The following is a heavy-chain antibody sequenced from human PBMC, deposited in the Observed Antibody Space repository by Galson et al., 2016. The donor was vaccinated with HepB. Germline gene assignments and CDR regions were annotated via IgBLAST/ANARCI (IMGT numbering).Heavy chain of an antibody. CDR1: GFTFTDAW. CDR2: IKSKTDAGTT. Sequence: SLRLSCAASGFTFTDAWMSWVRQAPGKGLEWVGRIKSKTDAGTTDYAAPGKGRFTISRDDSRNTLYLRMNSLKTEDTAFYYCTTNGSGRRFDYWGQGTLVTVSS. CDR3: TTNGSGRRFDY. V-gene: IGHV3-15*01. D-gene: IGHD3-10*01. J-gene: IGHJ4*02.